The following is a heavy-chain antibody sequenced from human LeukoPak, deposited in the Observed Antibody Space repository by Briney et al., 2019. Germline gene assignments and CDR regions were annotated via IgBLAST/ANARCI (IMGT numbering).Heavy chain of an antibody. CDR1: GYTFTNYA. V-gene: IGHV1-3*01. J-gene: IGHJ4*02. Sequence: ASVKVSCKASGYTFTNYAIHWVRQAPGQRLEWMGWINAGSGNKKYSQNFQDRVTITRDTSASIAYMELRGLRSEDTAVYYCARASVXXSFVYWESAYFDYWGQGTLVTVSS. CDR2: INAGSGNK. D-gene: IGHD1-26*01. CDR3: ARASVXXSFVYWESAYFDY.